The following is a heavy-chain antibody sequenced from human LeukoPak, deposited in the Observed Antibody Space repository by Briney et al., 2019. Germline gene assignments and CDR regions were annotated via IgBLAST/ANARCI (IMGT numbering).Heavy chain of an antibody. Sequence: PEGSLRLSCATSKFIFNTYGMSWVRQAPGKGLEYVSAISSNGGSTYYANSVKGRFTISRDNSKNTLYLQMGSLRAEDMAVYYCARERAYNSGYYYGAFDYWGQGALVTVSS. CDR2: ISSNGGST. D-gene: IGHD5-12*01. CDR3: ARERAYNSGYYYGAFDY. CDR1: KFIFNTYG. J-gene: IGHJ4*02. V-gene: IGHV3-64*01.